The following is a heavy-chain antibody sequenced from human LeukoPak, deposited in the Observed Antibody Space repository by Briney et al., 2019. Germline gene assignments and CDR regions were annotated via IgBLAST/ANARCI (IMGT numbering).Heavy chain of an antibody. V-gene: IGHV1-46*01. CDR2: INPLRGIT. D-gene: IGHD2-15*01. J-gene: IGHJ6*02. CDR3: TTLLPLPV. Sequence: ASVKVSCKASGYTFTDYYVHWVRQAPGLGLEWMGIINPLRGITIYAQKFQGRVTMTRDTSTNTVYMELSSLISEDTAVYYCTTLLPLPVWGQGTTVTVSS. CDR1: GYTFTDYY.